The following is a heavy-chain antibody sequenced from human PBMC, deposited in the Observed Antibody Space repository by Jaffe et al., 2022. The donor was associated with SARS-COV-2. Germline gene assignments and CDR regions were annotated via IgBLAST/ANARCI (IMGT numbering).Heavy chain of an antibody. CDR2: IFSNDEK. Sequence: QVTLKESGPVLVKPTETLTLTCTVSGFSLSNARMGVSWIRQPPGKALEWLAHIFSNDEKSYSTSLKSRLTISKDTSKSQVVLTMTNMDPVDTATYYCATVPSGKEISSGWYLAFDIWGQGTMVTVSS. CDR1: GFSLSNARMG. J-gene: IGHJ3*02. CDR3: ATVPSGKEISSGWYLAFDI. V-gene: IGHV2-26*01. D-gene: IGHD6-19*01.